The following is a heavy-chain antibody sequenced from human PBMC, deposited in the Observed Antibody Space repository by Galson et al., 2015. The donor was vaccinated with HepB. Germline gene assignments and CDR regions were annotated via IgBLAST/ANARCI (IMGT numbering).Heavy chain of an antibody. CDR1: GYSFNSYA. J-gene: IGHJ3*02. Sequence: SVKVSCKASGYSFNSYAMNWVRQAPGQGLEWMGWINTNTGDPTYARDFAGRFVFSLDTSVSTAYLQIISLKVEDTAVYYCARDRSWRFDIWGQGTMLTVSS. CDR3: ARDRSWRFDI. CDR2: INTNTGDP. V-gene: IGHV7-4-1*02.